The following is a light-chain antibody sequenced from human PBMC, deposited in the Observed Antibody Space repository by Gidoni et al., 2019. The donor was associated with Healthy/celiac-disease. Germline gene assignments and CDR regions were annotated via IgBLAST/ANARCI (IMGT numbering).Light chain of an antibody. CDR2: LNSDGSH. CDR1: IVPIPKS. J-gene: IGLJ3*02. CDR3: QTWGTGIQGV. V-gene: IGLV4-69*01. Sequence: FLGAIFQLICVLAIIVPIPKSIAWHQQQPEKGPRYLMKLNSDGSHSKGDGIPDRFSGSSSGAERYLTISSLQSEDEADYYCQTWGTGIQGVFGGGTKLTVL.